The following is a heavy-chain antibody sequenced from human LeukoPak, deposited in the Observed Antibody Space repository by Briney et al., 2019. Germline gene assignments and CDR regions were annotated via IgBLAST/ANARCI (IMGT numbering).Heavy chain of an antibody. D-gene: IGHD3-10*01. CDR1: GFTFSSYG. J-gene: IGHJ5*02. CDR3: ARSYGSGTRLPHWWFDP. Sequence: GGSLRLSCAASGFTFSSYGMHWVRQAPGKGLEWVAFIRYDGTNKYYTDSVKGRFTVSRDNSKNTLYLQMNSLRVEDTAVYYCARSYGSGTRLPHWWFDPWGQGTLVTVSS. CDR2: IRYDGTNK. V-gene: IGHV3-30*02.